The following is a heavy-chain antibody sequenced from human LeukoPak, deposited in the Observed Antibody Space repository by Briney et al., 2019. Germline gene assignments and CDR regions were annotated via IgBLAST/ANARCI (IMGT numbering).Heavy chain of an antibody. Sequence: GRSLRLSCAASGFTFSSYGIHWVRQAPGKGLEWGAVIWYDGSNKYYADSVKGRFTISRDNFKNTLFLKMNILRAEDTAVYYCARAWGSGSYYRPYFQHWGQGTLVTVSS. CDR3: ARAWGSGSYYRPYFQH. V-gene: IGHV3-33*01. CDR1: GFTFSSYG. J-gene: IGHJ1*01. D-gene: IGHD3-10*01. CDR2: IWYDGSNK.